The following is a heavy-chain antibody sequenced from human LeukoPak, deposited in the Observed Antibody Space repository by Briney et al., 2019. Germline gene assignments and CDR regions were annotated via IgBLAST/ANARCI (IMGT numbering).Heavy chain of an antibody. V-gene: IGHV4-59*12. CDR1: GGSINNYY. Sequence: SETLSLTCTVSGGSINNYYWSWIRQPPGKGLEWIGYIYYTGSTNYNPSLKSRVSISIDTSKNQFSLKLTSVTAADTAVYYCVGDYYDSGGFYYMISYWGQGTLVTVSS. D-gene: IGHD3-22*01. J-gene: IGHJ4*02. CDR2: IYYTGST. CDR3: VGDYYDSGGFYYMISY.